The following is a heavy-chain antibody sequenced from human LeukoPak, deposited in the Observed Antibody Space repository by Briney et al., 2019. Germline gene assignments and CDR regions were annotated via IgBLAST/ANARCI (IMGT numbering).Heavy chain of an antibody. CDR3: ARGQRFLEWLPNNWFDP. CDR1: GYSFPSYG. J-gene: IGHJ5*02. CDR2: MNPNSGNT. D-gene: IGHD3-3*01. Sequence: ASVKVSCKASGYSFPSYGISWVRQATGQGLEWMGWMNPNSGNTGYAQKFQGRVTITRNTSISTAYMELSSLRSEDTAVYYCARGQRFLEWLPNNWFDPWGQGTLVTVSS. V-gene: IGHV1-8*03.